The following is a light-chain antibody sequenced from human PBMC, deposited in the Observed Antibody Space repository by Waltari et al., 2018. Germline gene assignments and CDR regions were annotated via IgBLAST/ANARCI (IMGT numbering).Light chain of an antibody. Sequence: GVTSDVGGYDFISWYQQHPGEAPRLILYEVTIRPSGVSNRFSGSKSGTTASLTISGLQAEDEASYYCTSYTAKTLLFGGGTKLTVL. CDR3: TSYTAKTLL. CDR1: TSDVGGYDF. CDR2: EVT. J-gene: IGLJ2*01. V-gene: IGLV2-14*03.